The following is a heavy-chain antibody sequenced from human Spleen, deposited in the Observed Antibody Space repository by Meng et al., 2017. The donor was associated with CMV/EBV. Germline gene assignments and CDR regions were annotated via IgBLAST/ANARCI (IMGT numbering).Heavy chain of an antibody. V-gene: IGHV1-2*02. D-gene: IGHD3-22*01. CDR2: IDPYSGGT. Sequence: SGYTFTAYYIHWVRQSPGQGLEWMGWIDPYSGGTNYTQKFQGRVTLTRDTSVSTAYMDLSRLRSDDTAVYYCARATPHDSLGWFDPWGQGTLVTVSS. CDR1: GYTFTAYY. J-gene: IGHJ5*02. CDR3: ARATPHDSLGWFDP.